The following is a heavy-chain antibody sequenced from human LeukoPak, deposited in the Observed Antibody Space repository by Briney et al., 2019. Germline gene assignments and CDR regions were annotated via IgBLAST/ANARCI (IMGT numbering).Heavy chain of an antibody. CDR2: IYLGDSDT. D-gene: IGHD1-1*01. CDR1: GDIFTTYW. Sequence: GESLKISCKGSGDIFTTYWIGWVRQMPGKGLEWMGIIYLGDSDTRYSPSFQGQVTISADKSINTAYLQWGSLKASDTAMYYCVRHRNWNYDYWGQGTLVTVSS. V-gene: IGHV5-51*01. CDR3: VRHRNWNYDY. J-gene: IGHJ4*02.